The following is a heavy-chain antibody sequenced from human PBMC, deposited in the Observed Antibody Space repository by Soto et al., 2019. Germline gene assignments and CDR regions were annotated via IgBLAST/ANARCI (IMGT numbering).Heavy chain of an antibody. CDR3: ARGSSIAGHYYGMDV. CDR2: NYYSGIT. D-gene: IGHD6-6*01. V-gene: IGHV4-31*03. CDR1: GGSISSGGYY. J-gene: IGHJ6*02. Sequence: QVQLHESGPGLVKPSQTLSLTCTVSGGSISSGGYYWTWIRQHPGMGLEWIGYNYYSGITYYNPSLKSRVTISLDTSKNQFSLKLSSVTAADTAVYYCARGSSIAGHYYGMDVWGQGTTVTVSS.